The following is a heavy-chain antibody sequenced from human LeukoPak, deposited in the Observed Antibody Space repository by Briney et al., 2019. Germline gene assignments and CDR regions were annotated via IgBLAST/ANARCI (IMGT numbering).Heavy chain of an antibody. J-gene: IGHJ4*02. CDR3: AREVTTGRY. CDR1: GFTFSSYA. V-gene: IGHV3-30-3*01. CDR2: ISYDGSNK. Sequence: GGSLRLSCAASGFTFSSYAMHWVRQAPGKGLEWVAVISYDGSNKYYADSVKGRFTISRDNSKNTLYLQMNSLRAEDTAVYYCAREVTTGRYWGQGTLVTVSS. D-gene: IGHD2-21*02.